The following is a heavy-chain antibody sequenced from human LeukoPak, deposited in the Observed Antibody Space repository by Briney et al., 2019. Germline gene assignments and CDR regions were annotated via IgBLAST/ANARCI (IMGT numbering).Heavy chain of an antibody. Sequence: ASVKVSCEASGYTFTSYGISWVRQAPGQGLEWMGWISAYNGNTNYAQKLQGRVTMTTDTSTSTAYMELRSLRSDDTAVYYCARAYDYYDSSGYPAFDIWGQGTMVTVSS. V-gene: IGHV1-18*01. D-gene: IGHD3-22*01. CDR1: GYTFTSYG. CDR3: ARAYDYYDSSGYPAFDI. J-gene: IGHJ3*02. CDR2: ISAYNGNT.